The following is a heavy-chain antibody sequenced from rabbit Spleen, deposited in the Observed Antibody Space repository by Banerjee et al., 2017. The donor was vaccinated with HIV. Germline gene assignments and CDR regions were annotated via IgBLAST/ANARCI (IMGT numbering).Heavy chain of an antibody. CDR2: IMTSNGGT. CDR3: ARDGAGGSYFAL. CDR1: GLDFSSSYW. V-gene: IGHV1S45*01. D-gene: IGHD8-1*01. Sequence: QEQLEESGGDLVKPGASLTLTCKASGLDFSSSYWICWVRQAPGKGLEWIGCIMTSNGGTYYASWAKGRFTISKISSTTVTLQMTGLTAVDTATYFCARDGAGGSYFALWGPGTLVTVS. J-gene: IGHJ4*01.